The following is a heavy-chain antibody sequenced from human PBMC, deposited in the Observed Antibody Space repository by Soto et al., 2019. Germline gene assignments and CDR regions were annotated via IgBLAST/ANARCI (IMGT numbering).Heavy chain of an antibody. CDR2: TYYTSKWNY. J-gene: IGHJ6*02. Sequence: SQTLSLTCVISGDSVSTNRAAWNWVRQSPSRGLEWLGGTYYTSKWNYDYATSVKSRINIKPDTSTNQFSLQLNSVTPDDSAVYYCAGGYGMNVWGQGTTVTVSS. D-gene: IGHD2-15*01. V-gene: IGHV6-1*01. CDR3: AGGYGMNV. CDR1: GDSVSTNRAA.